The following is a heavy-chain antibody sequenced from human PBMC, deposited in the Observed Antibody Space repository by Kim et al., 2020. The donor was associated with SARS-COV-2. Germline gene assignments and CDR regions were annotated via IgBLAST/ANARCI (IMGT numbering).Heavy chain of an antibody. D-gene: IGHD6-19*01. J-gene: IGHJ3*02. CDR3: ARRAVTVAGTQAFDI. V-gene: IGHV4-34*01. CDR2: INHSGST. CDR1: GGSFSGYY. Sequence: SETLSLTCAVYGGSFSGYYWSWIRQPPGKGLEWIGEINHSGSTNYNPSLKSRVTISVDTSKNQFSLKLSSVTAADTAVYYCARRAVTVAGTQAFDIWGQGTMVTVSS.